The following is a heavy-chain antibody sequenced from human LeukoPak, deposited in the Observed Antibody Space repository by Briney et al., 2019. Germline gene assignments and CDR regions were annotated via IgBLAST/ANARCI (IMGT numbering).Heavy chain of an antibody. CDR1: GGSISSSSLY. CDR3: ARVYPLSRYCSGGSCRDDAFDI. CDR2: IYYSGST. V-gene: IGHV4-39*07. D-gene: IGHD2-15*01. J-gene: IGHJ3*02. Sequence: SETLSLTCTVSGGSISSSSLYWGWIRQPPGKGLKWIGSIYYSGSTYYSPSLKSRVTISVDTSKNQFSLKLSSVTAADTAVYYCARVYPLSRYCSGGSCRDDAFDIWGQGTMVTVSS.